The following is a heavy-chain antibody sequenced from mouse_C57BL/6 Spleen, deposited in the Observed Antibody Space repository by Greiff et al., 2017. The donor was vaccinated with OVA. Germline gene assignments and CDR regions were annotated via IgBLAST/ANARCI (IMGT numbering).Heavy chain of an antibody. CDR2: ISYDGSN. J-gene: IGHJ3*01. D-gene: IGHD1-1*01. V-gene: IGHV3-6*01. Sequence: EVKLQESGPGLVKPSQSLSLTCSVTGYSITSGYYWNWIRQFPGNKLEWMGYISYDGSNNYNPSLKNRISITRDTSKNQFFLKLNSVTTEDTATYYCARDRYYGSSAFAYWGQGTLVTVSA. CDR1: GYSITSGYY. CDR3: ARDRYYGSSAFAY.